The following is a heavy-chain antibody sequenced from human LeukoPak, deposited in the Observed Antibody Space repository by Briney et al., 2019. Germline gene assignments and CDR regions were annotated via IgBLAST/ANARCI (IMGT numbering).Heavy chain of an antibody. CDR3: ARDEDIVVVPAAILGY. D-gene: IGHD2-2*02. V-gene: IGHV3-30-3*01. Sequence: GGSLRLSCAASGFTFSSYAMHWVRQAPGKGLEWVAVISYDGSNKYYADSVKGRFTISRDNSKNTLYLQMNSLRAEDTAVYHCARDEDIVVVPAAILGYWGQGTLVTVSS. CDR2: ISYDGSNK. CDR1: GFTFSSYA. J-gene: IGHJ4*02.